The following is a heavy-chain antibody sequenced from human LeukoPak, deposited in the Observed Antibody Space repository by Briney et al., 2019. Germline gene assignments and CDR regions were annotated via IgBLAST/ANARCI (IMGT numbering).Heavy chain of an antibody. CDR2: IGTADDT. J-gene: IGHJ6*02. Sequence: GGSLRLSCVASGFTFSSYGLHWVRQTTGKGLEWVSAIGTADDTFYPDSVKGRFTISRDDAKNSLYLQMRNLRVGDTAVYYCARSGYYHYYGLDVWGQGTTVTVSS. CDR3: ARSGYYHYYGLDV. D-gene: IGHD6-13*01. CDR1: GFTFSSYG. V-gene: IGHV3-13*04.